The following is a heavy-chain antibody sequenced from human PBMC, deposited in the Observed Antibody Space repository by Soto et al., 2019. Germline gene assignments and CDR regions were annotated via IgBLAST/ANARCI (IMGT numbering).Heavy chain of an antibody. Sequence: EVQLLESGGGLVQPGGSPGLSCAASGFIITNYGGTWFRQPQGKGLEWVSGFSGGGGGTFYADSVKGRFTISRDDPKNTAYLQMNSLGAEDTAVYYCVRWNGFGDRWGQGTLVTVSS. J-gene: IGHJ5*02. CDR3: VRWNGFGDR. D-gene: IGHD1-1*01. CDR2: FSGGGGGT. V-gene: IGHV3-23*01. CDR1: GFIITNYG.